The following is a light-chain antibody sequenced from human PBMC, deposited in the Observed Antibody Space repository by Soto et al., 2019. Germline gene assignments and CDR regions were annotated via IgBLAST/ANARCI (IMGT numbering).Light chain of an antibody. CDR1: QRFTTN. J-gene: IGKJ1*01. CDR2: GAS. Sequence: EIVMTQSPATLSVSPGERATLSCGAGQRFTTNLPWYQQNPGQAPRPLIYGASTRATGIPARFSGSGSGTEFTLTISSLQSEDFAVYYCQQYNNWPRTFGQGTKLEIK. V-gene: IGKV3-15*01. CDR3: QQYNNWPRT.